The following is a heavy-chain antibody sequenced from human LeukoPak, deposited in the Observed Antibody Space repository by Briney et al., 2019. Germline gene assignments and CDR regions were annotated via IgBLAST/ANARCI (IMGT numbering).Heavy chain of an antibody. V-gene: IGHV1-46*01. J-gene: IGHJ5*02. D-gene: IGHD1-26*01. Sequence: ASVKVSCKASGFTFTNYYMHWVRQAPGQGLEWMGIINPSSGTTTYAQKFQGRVTMTGDTSTSTVYMELSSLRSEDTAVYYCARDNSVGDTAWWFDPWGQGTLVTVSS. CDR1: GFTFTNYY. CDR3: ARDNSVGDTAWWFDP. CDR2: INPSSGTT.